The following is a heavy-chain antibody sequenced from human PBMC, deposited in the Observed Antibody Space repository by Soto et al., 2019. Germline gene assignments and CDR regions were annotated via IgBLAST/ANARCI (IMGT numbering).Heavy chain of an antibody. V-gene: IGHV4-39*01. Sequence: NPXATLSLTFSFSGDSISNSGIYWGWIRRPPGKGLEWIGTMDYSGDTSYNPSLRSRVTISADTSKNQFSLRLSSVSVADTAVYYCARRSTLSASESSRFDIWGQRALVTVS. CDR2: MDYSGDT. CDR3: ARRSTLSASESSRFDI. CDR1: GDSISNSGIY. D-gene: IGHD3-10*01. J-gene: IGHJ4*02.